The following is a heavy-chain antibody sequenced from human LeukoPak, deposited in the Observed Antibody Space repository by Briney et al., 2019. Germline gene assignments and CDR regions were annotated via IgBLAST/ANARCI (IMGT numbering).Heavy chain of an antibody. CDR1: GYTFTSYG. CDR2: ISAYNGNT. CDR3: ARWETGSWFDP. V-gene: IGHV1-18*01. Sequence: ASVKVSCKASGYTFTSYGTSWVRQAPGQGLEWMGWISAYNGNTNYAQKLQGRVTMTTDTSTSTVYLELRSLRSDDTAVYYCARWETGSWFDPWGQGTLVTISS. J-gene: IGHJ5*02. D-gene: IGHD1-14*01.